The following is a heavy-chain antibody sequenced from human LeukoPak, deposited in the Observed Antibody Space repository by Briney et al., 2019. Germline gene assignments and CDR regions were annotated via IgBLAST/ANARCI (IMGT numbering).Heavy chain of an antibody. CDR3: ARGAPLAGYNYGMDV. D-gene: IGHD2-21*01. J-gene: IGHJ6*02. CDR1: GGSISSGDYY. CDR2: IYYSGST. Sequence: PSETLSLTCTVSGGSISSGDYYWSWIRQPPGKGLEWIGYIYYSGSTYYNPSLKSRVTISVDTSKNQFSLKLSSVTAADTAVYYCARGAPLAGYNYGMDVWGQGTTVTVSS. V-gene: IGHV4-30-4*01.